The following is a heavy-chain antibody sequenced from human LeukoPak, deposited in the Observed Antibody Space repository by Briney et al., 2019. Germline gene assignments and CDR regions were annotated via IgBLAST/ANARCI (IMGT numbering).Heavy chain of an antibody. CDR3: ARVIAVAGIRAFDY. J-gene: IGHJ4*02. D-gene: IGHD6-19*01. CDR2: IIHIFGTA. V-gene: IGHV1-69*05. Sequence: SVKVSCKASGGTFSSYAISWVRQAPGQGLEWMGGIIHIFGTANYAQKCQGRVTITTDESTSTAYMELSSLRSEDTAVYYCARVIAVAGIRAFDYWGQGTLVTVSS. CDR1: GGTFSSYA.